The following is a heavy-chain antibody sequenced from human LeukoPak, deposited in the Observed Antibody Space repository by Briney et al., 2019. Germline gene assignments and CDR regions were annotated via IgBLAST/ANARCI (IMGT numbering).Heavy chain of an antibody. V-gene: IGHV4-38-2*02. Sequence: SETLSLTCTVSGYSISSGYYWGWIRQPPGKGLEWIGSIYHSGSTYYNPSLKSRVTISVDTSKNQFSLKLSSVTAADPAVYYCARAPDDSSGYYYWGQGTLVTVSS. J-gene: IGHJ4*02. D-gene: IGHD3-22*01. CDR3: ARAPDDSSGYYY. CDR2: IYHSGST. CDR1: GYSISSGYY.